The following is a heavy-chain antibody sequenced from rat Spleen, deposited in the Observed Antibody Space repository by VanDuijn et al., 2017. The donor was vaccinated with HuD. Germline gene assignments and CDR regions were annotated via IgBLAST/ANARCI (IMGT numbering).Heavy chain of an antibody. V-gene: IGHV5-25*01. Sequence: EVQLVESGGGLVQPGRSMQLSCAASAFTFDNYYMAWVRQAPTKGLEWVATISYGDSFGHSSTYYRDSVKGRFTISRDNTKSTLSLQRDSLRSEDTATYHCARRHYGYTDYFDYWGQGVMVTVSS. CDR3: ARRHYGYTDYFDY. CDR1: AFTFDNYY. J-gene: IGHJ2*01. CDR2: ISYGDSFGHSST. D-gene: IGHD1-9*01.